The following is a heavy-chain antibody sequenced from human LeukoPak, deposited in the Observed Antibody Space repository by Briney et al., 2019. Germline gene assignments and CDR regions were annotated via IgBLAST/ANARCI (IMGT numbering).Heavy chain of an antibody. Sequence: SETLSLTCAVYGVSFSGYYWSWIRQPPGKGLEWIGEINHSGSTNYNPSLKSRVTISVDTSKNQFSLKLSSVTAADTAVYYCARVGGPLYSSSGYPAYYYYGMDVWGQGTTVTASS. J-gene: IGHJ6*02. D-gene: IGHD6-13*01. CDR2: INHSGST. CDR1: GVSFSGYY. CDR3: ARVGGPLYSSSGYPAYYYYGMDV. V-gene: IGHV4-34*01.